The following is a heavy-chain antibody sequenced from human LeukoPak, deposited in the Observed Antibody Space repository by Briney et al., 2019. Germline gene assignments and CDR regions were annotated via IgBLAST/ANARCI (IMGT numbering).Heavy chain of an antibody. CDR2: IIPIFSTA. V-gene: IGHV1-69*13. D-gene: IGHD3-10*01. CDR1: GGAFSIYA. J-gene: IGHJ4*02. Sequence: ASVTVSFNASGGAFSIYAISWVRHAPAQGLEWMGVIIPIFSTANYSHKFQGRVTITADESTSTAYMELCSLRSEDTAVYYCARDRGTMVRGVMEYYFDYWGQGTLVTVSS. CDR3: ARDRGTMVRGVMEYYFDY.